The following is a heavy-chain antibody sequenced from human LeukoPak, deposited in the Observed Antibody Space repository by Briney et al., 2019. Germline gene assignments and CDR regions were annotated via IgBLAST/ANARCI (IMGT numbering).Heavy chain of an antibody. CDR1: GFTVSSNY. CDR2: IYSGGST. Sequence: GGSLRLSCAASGFTVSSNYMSWVRQAPGKGLEWVSVIYSGGSTYYADSVKGRFTISRDNSKNTLYLQMNSLRAEDTAVYYCARGSLGGYNLYYFDYWGQGTLVTVSS. D-gene: IGHD5-24*01. V-gene: IGHV3-66*01. CDR3: ARGSLGGYNLYYFDY. J-gene: IGHJ4*02.